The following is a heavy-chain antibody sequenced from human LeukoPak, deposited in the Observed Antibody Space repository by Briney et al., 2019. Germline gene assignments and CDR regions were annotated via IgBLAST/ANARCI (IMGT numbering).Heavy chain of an antibody. CDR2: IYYSGST. V-gene: IGHV4-59*01. Sequence: SETLSLTCAVYGGSFSGYYWSWIRQPPGKGLEWIGYIYYSGSTNYNPSLKSRVTISVDTSKNQFSLKLSSVTAADTAVYYCARGWFDPWGQGTLVTVSS. CDR3: ARGWFDP. J-gene: IGHJ5*02. CDR1: GGSFSGYY.